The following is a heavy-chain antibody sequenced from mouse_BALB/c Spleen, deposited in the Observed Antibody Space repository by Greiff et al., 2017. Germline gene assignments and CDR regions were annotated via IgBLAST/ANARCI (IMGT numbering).Heavy chain of an antibody. Sequence: EVQRVESGGGLVKPGGSLKLSCAASGFTFSSYTMSWVRQTPEKRLEWVATISSGGSYTYYPDSVKGRFTISRDNAKNTLYLQMSSLKSEDTAMYYCTRRGTYDYDGSFYAMDYWGQGTSVTVSS. CDR3: TRRGTYDYDGSFYAMDY. V-gene: IGHV5-6-4*01. J-gene: IGHJ4*01. CDR1: GFTFSSYT. CDR2: ISSGGSYT. D-gene: IGHD2-4*01.